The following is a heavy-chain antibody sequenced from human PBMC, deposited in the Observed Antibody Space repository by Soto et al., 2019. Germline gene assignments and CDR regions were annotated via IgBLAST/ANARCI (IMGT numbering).Heavy chain of an antibody. V-gene: IGHV1-3*01. Sequence: QVQLVQSGAEVKKPGASVKVSCKASGYTFTSYAMHWVRQAPGQRLEWMGWINAGNGNTKYSQKFQGRVTITRDTSASTGYMELSSLRSEDTAVYYCAISTWVRRYYYYYYGMDVWGQGSTVTVSS. D-gene: IGHD2-2*01. CDR1: GYTFTSYA. CDR3: AISTWVRRYYYYYYGMDV. J-gene: IGHJ6*02. CDR2: INAGNGNT.